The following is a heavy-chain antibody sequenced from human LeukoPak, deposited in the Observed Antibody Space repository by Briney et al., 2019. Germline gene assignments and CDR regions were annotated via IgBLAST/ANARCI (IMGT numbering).Heavy chain of an antibody. CDR2: IWYDGSNK. V-gene: IGHV3-33*01. CDR3: ARVYWHFDL. J-gene: IGHJ2*01. CDR1: GFTFSSYG. Sequence: GGSLRLSCAASGFTFSSYGMHWVRQGPGKGLEWVAVIWYDGSNKYYADSVKGRVTISRDNSKNTLYLQMNSLRAEDTAVYYCARVYWHFDLWGRGTLVTVSS.